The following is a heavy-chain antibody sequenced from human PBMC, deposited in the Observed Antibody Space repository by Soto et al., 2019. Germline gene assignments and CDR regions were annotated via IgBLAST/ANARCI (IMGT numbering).Heavy chain of an antibody. J-gene: IGHJ4*02. V-gene: IGHV3-30*18. CDR2: ISYDGSHA. D-gene: IGHD6-6*01. CDR1: GFTFTNYG. Sequence: PGGSLRLSCAASGFTFTNYGMHWVRQAPGKGLEWVAVISYDGSHADYADSVKGRFTISRDDSKNTLHLQMNSLRADDTAVYYCAKNGQWYSSSYFFDYWGQGTLVTVSS. CDR3: AKNGQWYSSSYFFDY.